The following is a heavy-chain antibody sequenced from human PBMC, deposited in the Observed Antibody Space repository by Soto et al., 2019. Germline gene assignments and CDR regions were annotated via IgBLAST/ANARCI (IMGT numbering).Heavy chain of an antibody. Sequence: PGGSLRVSCAVSGFTVSAKYMIWVRQAPGKDLEWVSAMSDAGITSYADSVRGRFTISRDKSKNSLSLQMDGVKVDDTAVYYCAASVTTAGGFDFWGQGTRVTVSS. D-gene: IGHD4-17*01. CDR2: MSDAGIT. J-gene: IGHJ3*01. CDR1: GFTVSAKY. CDR3: AASVTTAGGFDF. V-gene: IGHV3-53*01.